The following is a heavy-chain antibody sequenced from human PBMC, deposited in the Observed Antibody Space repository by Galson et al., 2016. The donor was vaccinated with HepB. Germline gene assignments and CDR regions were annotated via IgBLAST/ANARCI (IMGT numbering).Heavy chain of an antibody. D-gene: IGHD6-19*01. CDR1: GFTFSIYA. CDR3: AKDFGREVYGSSGP. J-gene: IGHJ5*02. Sequence: SLRLSCAASGFTFSIYAMNWVRQPPGRGLEWVSTVMGSGVTTYYADSVKGRFTVSRDNFGNTVYLQMDSLRGEDTAVYYCAKDFGREVYGSSGPWGPGTLVTVSS. CDR2: VMGSGVTT. V-gene: IGHV3-23*01.